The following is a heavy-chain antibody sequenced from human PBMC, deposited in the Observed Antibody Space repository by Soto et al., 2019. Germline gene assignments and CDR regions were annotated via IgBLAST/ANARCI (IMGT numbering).Heavy chain of an antibody. Sequence: VGSLRLSCAASGFTFSSYAMHWVRQAPGKGLEWVAVISYDGSTIYYADSVKGRFSISRDNSKNTLHLEMHNLRPEDTAVYFCVKVGGSSSWYRFYFDYWGQGTLVTVSS. V-gene: IGHV3-30*18. CDR2: ISYDGSTI. CDR3: VKVGGSSSWYRFYFDY. J-gene: IGHJ4*02. CDR1: GFTFSSYA. D-gene: IGHD6-13*01.